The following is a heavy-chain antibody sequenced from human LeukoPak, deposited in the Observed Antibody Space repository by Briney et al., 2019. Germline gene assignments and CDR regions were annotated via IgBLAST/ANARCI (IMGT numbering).Heavy chain of an antibody. CDR2: IASETYGGTA. CDR3: TRDQTPYY. Sequence: GGSLRLSCTASGFTFRDYAMTWVRRAPGKGLEWVGFIASETYGGTAEYAASVKGRFIISRDDSKSIAYLQMNSLKTEDTAVYYCTRDQTPYYWGQGTLVTVSS. CDR1: GFTFRDYA. V-gene: IGHV3-49*04. J-gene: IGHJ4*02.